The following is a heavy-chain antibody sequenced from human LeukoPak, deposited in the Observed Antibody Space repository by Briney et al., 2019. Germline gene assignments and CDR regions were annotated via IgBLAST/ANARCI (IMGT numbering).Heavy chain of an antibody. J-gene: IGHJ6*02. Sequence: GGSLRLSCAASGFTFSSYAMSWVRQAPGKGLEWVSAISGSGGSTYYADSVKGRFTISRDNSKNTLYLQMNSLRAEDTAVYYCAKSVGYSSSWYREDNYYYYGMDVWGQGTTVTVSS. D-gene: IGHD6-13*01. CDR1: GFTFSSYA. CDR2: ISGSGGST. CDR3: AKSVGYSSSWYREDNYYYYGMDV. V-gene: IGHV3-23*01.